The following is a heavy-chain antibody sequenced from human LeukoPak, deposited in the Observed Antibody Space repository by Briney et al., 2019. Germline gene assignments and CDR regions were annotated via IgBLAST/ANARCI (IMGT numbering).Heavy chain of an antibody. CDR2: ISTYTGDT. D-gene: IGHD1-26*01. Sequence: ASVKVSCKASGYTSTSYGVGWVRQTPGQGLEWMGWISTYTGDTKYAQKLQGRVTLTTDTSTSTAYMELRSLRSDDTAVYYCARGPIVLDYWGQGTLVTVSS. CDR3: ARGPIVLDY. J-gene: IGHJ4*02. CDR1: GYTSTSYG. V-gene: IGHV1-18*01.